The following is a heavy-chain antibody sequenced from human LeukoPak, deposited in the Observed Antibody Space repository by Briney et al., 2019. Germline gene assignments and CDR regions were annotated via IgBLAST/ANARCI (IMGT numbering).Heavy chain of an antibody. V-gene: IGHV1-69*06. D-gene: IGHD4-23*01. CDR3: ARLEDYGGGAPFDY. Sequence: GSSAKVSCKASGGTFSSYAISWVRQAPGQGLEWMGGIIPIFGTANYAQKFQGRVTITADKSTSTAYMELSSPRSEDTAVYYCARLEDYGGGAPFDYWGQGTLVTVSS. CDR1: GGTFSSYA. J-gene: IGHJ4*02. CDR2: IIPIFGTA.